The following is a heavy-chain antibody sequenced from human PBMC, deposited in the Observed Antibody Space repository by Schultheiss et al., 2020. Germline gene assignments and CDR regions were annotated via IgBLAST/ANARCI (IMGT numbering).Heavy chain of an antibody. V-gene: IGHV3-23*01. CDR1: GFTFSSYA. D-gene: IGHD2-2*02. J-gene: IGHJ6*02. CDR2: ISGSGGST. Sequence: GESLKISCAASGFTFSSYAMSWVRQAPGKGLEWVSAISGSGGSTYYADSVKGRFTISRDNSKNTLYLQMNSLRAEDTAVYYCAKESRFIVVVPAAIIRKYYYYGMDVWGQGTKVTVSS. CDR3: AKESRFIVVVPAAIIRKYYYYGMDV.